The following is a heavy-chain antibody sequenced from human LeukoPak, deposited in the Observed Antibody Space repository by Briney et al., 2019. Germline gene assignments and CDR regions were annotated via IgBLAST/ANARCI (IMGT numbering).Heavy chain of an antibody. CDR1: GYSISSGYY. D-gene: IGHD2-2*01. Sequence: SETLSLTCAVSGYSISSGYYWGWIRQPPGKGLEWMGSMYHSGSTYYNPSLKSRVTISVDTSKNQFSLKLSSVTAADTAVYYCVRDSKCTSASCYPFDYWGQGTPVTVSS. V-gene: IGHV4-38-2*02. CDR3: VRDSKCTSASCYPFDY. J-gene: IGHJ4*02. CDR2: MYHSGST.